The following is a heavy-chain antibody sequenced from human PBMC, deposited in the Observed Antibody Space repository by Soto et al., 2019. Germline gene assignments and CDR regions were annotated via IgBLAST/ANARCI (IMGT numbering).Heavy chain of an antibody. CDR1: GFFFSSYG. Sequence: EVQLLESGGGLVQPGGSLRLSCAASGFFFSSYGMSWVRQAQGKGLEWVSGIGGSGGYTSYADSVKGRFTISRDNSKNTLYLQMKSLRADDTAVYYCAKDAAMVSSTFNYFDYWGQGTLVTVSS. CDR3: AKDAAMVSSTFNYFDY. D-gene: IGHD6-13*01. CDR2: IGGSGGYT. J-gene: IGHJ4*02. V-gene: IGHV3-23*01.